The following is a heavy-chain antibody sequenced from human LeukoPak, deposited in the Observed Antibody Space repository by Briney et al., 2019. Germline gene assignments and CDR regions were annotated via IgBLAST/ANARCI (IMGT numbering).Heavy chain of an antibody. CDR1: GFTFDDYA. D-gene: IGHD5-12*01. CDR3: AKDRRLRLRGDIFDY. V-gene: IGHV3-9*01. J-gene: IGHJ4*02. CDR2: ISWNSGSI. Sequence: GRSLRLSCAASGFTFDDYAMHWVRQAPGKGLEWASGISWNSGSIGYADSVKGRFTISRDNAKNSLYLQMNSLRAEDTALYYCAKDRRLRLRGDIFDYWGQGTLVTVSS.